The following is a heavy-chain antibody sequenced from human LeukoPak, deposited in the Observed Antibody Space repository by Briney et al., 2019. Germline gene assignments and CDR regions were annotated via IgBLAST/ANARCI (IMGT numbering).Heavy chain of an antibody. V-gene: IGHV3-48*03. CDR2: ISSSGSSI. CDR3: AGVPYGSSWYFDS. D-gene: IGHD6-13*01. Sequence: TGGSLRLSCAASGFIFSSYEMNWVRQAPGRGLEWVSYISSSGSSIYYADSVKGRFTISRDNAKNSLYLQMNSLRAEDTAVYYCAGVPYGSSWYFDSWGQGTLVTVSS. CDR1: GFIFSSYE. J-gene: IGHJ4*02.